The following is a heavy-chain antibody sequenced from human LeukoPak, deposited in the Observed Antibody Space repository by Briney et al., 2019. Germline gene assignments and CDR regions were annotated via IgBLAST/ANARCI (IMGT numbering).Heavy chain of an antibody. CDR1: GGSISSYY. Sequence: PSETLSLTCTVSGGSISSYYWSWIRQPPGKGLEWIGYIYYSGSTNYNPSLKSRVTISVDTSKNQFSLKLSSVTAVDTAVYYCAREGYDFWSGYYPAWGQGTLVTVSS. CDR2: IYYSGST. J-gene: IGHJ5*02. D-gene: IGHD3-3*01. V-gene: IGHV4-59*01. CDR3: AREGYDFWSGYYPA.